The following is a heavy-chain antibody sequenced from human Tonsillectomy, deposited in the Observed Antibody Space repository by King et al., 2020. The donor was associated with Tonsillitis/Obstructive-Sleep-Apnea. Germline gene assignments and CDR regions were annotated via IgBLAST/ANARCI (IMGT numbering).Heavy chain of an antibody. Sequence: VQLVESGGGLVQPGGSLRLSCAASGFTFSSYWMHWVRQAPGKGLVWVSRINNDGSNTSYADSLKGRFTTSRDNAKNTLYLQMNSLRAEDTAVYYCARVCSGGYFGDAFDLWGQGTMVTVSS. CDR2: INNDGSNT. CDR1: GFTFSSYW. D-gene: IGHD3-10*02. CDR3: ARVCSGGYFGDAFDL. J-gene: IGHJ3*01. V-gene: IGHV3-74*01.